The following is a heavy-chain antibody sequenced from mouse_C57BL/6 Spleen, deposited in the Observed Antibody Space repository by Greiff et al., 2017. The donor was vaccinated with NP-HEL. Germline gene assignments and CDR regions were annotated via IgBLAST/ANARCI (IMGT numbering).Heavy chain of an antibody. V-gene: IGHV1-54*01. CDR2: INPGSGGT. D-gene: IGHD2-3*01. J-gene: IGHJ4*01. Sequence: QVQLQQSGAELVRPGTSVKVSCKASGYAFTNYLIEWVKQRPGQGLEWIGVINPGSGGTNYNEKFKGKATLTADKSSNTAYMQLSSLTSEDSAVYFCAREGYSGNSAMDYWGQGTSVTVSS. CDR1: GYAFTNYL. CDR3: AREGYSGNSAMDY.